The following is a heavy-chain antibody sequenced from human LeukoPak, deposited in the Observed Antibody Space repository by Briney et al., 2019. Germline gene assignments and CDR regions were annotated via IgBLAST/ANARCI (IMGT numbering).Heavy chain of an antibody. V-gene: IGHV3-7*03. CDR3: AKDHCSGGSCYYGGYFQH. CDR2: INQDASEI. Sequence: GGSLRLSCAASGFTFSTYWMNWYRQAPGKGLEWVGNINQDASEINYVDSVRGRFTISRDNAKNSLHLQMNSLRAEDTAVYYCAKDHCSGGSCYYGGYFQHWGQGTLVTVSS. J-gene: IGHJ1*01. CDR1: GFTFSTYW. D-gene: IGHD2-15*01.